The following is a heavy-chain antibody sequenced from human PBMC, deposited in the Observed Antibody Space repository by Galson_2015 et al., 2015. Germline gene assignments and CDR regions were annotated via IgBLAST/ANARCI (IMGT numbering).Heavy chain of an antibody. CDR1: GFTFSSYA. CDR3: ARCPAEHGIDV. CDR2: ISGSGGRT. Sequence: SLRLSCAASGFTFSSYAMRWVRQAPGKGLEWVSAISGSGGRTYHAASVKGRFTISRDNSKNTQYLQMNSLRAEDTAVYYCARCPAEHGIDVSGECPTVPVTS. V-gene: IGHV3-23*01. J-gene: IGHJ6*04. D-gene: IGHD2-2*01.